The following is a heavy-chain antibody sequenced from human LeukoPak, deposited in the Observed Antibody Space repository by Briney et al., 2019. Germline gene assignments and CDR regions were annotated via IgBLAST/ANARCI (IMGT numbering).Heavy chain of an antibody. CDR3: ARQELVLIPAAILNWFDP. J-gene: IGHJ5*02. CDR1: GGSISSSNYC. CDR2: IHYSGST. Sequence: SETLSLTCTVSGGSISSSNYCWGWIRQPPGKGLEWIGSIHYSGSTYYNPSLKSRVTISVDTSKNHFSLKLSSVTAADTAVYYCARQELVLIPAAILNWFDPWGPGTLVTVSS. V-gene: IGHV4-39*01. D-gene: IGHD2-2*01.